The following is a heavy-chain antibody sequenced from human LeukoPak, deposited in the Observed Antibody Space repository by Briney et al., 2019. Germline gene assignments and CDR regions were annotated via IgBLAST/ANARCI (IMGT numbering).Heavy chain of an antibody. CDR2: IIPIFGTA. D-gene: IGHD5-24*01. Sequence: ASVKVSCKASEGTFSSYAISWVRQAPGQGLEWMGGIIPIFGTANYAQTFQGRVTITAYKSTSTAYMELSILRSEHTDVYYCARGWLQGHFDYWGQGTLVTVSS. J-gene: IGHJ4*02. CDR1: EGTFSSYA. CDR3: ARGWLQGHFDY. V-gene: IGHV1-69*06.